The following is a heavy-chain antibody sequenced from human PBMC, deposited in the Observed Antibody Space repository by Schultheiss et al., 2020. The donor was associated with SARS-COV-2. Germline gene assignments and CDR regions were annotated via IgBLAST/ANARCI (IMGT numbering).Heavy chain of an antibody. V-gene: IGHV3-30*04. D-gene: IGHD6-6*01. CDR3: ACYSSSLLVRFDP. CDR2: VAYDGGNK. J-gene: IGHJ5*02. CDR1: GFTFSSYA. Sequence: GGSLRLSCAASGFTFSSYAMHWVRQAPGKGLEWVALVAYDGGNKYYADSVKGRFTISRDNSKNTLYLQMNSLRAEDTAVYYCACYSSSLLVRFDPWGQGTLVTVSS.